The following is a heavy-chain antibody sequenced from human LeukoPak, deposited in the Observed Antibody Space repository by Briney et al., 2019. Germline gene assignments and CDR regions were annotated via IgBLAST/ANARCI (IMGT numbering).Heavy chain of an antibody. V-gene: IGHV3-30*14. CDR1: GFTFSSYA. Sequence: GRSLRLSCAASGFTFSSYAMHWVRQAPGKGLEWVAVISYDGSNKYYADSVKGRFTISRDNSENTLYLQMNSLRVEDTAVYYCARDLSGVNPFDYWGQGTLVTVSS. D-gene: IGHD2-8*01. J-gene: IGHJ4*02. CDR2: ISYDGSNK. CDR3: ARDLSGVNPFDY.